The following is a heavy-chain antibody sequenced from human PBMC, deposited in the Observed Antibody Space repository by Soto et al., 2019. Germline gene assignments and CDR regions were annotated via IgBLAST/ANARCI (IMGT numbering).Heavy chain of an antibody. CDR1: GYTFTSYG. V-gene: IGHV1-18*01. Sequence: ASVKVSCKASGYTFTSYGISWVRQAPGQGLEWMGWISAYNGNTNYAQKLQGRVTMTTDTSTSTAYMELRSLRSDDTAVYYCATAGGIAVAAKYYFDYWGRGTLVTVSS. CDR2: ISAYNGNT. J-gene: IGHJ4*02. CDR3: ATAGGIAVAAKYYFDY. D-gene: IGHD6-19*01.